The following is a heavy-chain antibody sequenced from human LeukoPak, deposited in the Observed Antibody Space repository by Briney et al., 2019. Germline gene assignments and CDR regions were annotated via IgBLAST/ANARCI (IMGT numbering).Heavy chain of an antibody. J-gene: IGHJ5*02. Sequence: GGSLRLSCTASGFTFSAFEMHWVRQPTGKGLEWVSAIGNNFKTYYLDSVRGRFTISRENAKNSLYLQMNSLRAGDTAVYYCARDLGTDTGFTNRFDLWGRGTLVTVSS. CDR3: ARDLGTDTGFTNRFDL. D-gene: IGHD2-8*02. CDR1: GFTFSAFE. V-gene: IGHV3-13*01. CDR2: IGNNFKT.